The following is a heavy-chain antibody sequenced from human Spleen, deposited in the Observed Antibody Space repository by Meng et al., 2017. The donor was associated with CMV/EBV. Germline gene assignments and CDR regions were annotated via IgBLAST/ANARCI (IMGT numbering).Heavy chain of an antibody. CDR3: ARAGLDYYYYGMDV. D-gene: IGHD3-10*01. CDR1: GFTFSSYA. Sequence: GESLKISCAASGFTFSSYAMTWVRQAPGKGLEWVSAISVSGDTSYYADSVTGRFTISRDNSKNTLYLQMSSRRVEDTAVYYCARAGLDYYYYGMDVWGKGTTVTVSS. CDR2: ISVSGDTS. V-gene: IGHV3-23*01. J-gene: IGHJ6*04.